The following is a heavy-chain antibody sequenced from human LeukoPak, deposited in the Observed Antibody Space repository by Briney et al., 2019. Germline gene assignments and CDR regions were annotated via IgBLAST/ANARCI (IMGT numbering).Heavy chain of an antibody. J-gene: IGHJ1*01. D-gene: IGHD3-22*01. CDR2: ISGSGGST. CDR3: AKGDSYYYDSSGYFQH. Sequence: PGGSLRLSCAASVFTFSSYAMSWVRQAPGKGLEWVSAISGSGGSTYYADSVKGRFTISRDNSKNTLYLQMNSLRAEDTAVYYCAKGDSYYYDSSGYFQHWGQGTLVTVSS. V-gene: IGHV3-23*01. CDR1: VFTFSSYA.